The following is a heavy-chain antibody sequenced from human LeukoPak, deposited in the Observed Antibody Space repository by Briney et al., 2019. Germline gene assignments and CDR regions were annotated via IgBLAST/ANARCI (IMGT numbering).Heavy chain of an antibody. V-gene: IGHV3-21*01. D-gene: IGHD5-24*01. CDR3: ARAGDGRNFDY. CDR2: ISSSSSYI. Sequence: GGSLRLSCAASGFTFSSYSMNWVRQAPGKGLEWVSSISSSSSYIYYADSVKGRFTISRDNAKNSLYPQMNSLRAEDTAVYYCARAGDGRNFDYWGQGTLVTVSS. CDR1: GFTFSSYS. J-gene: IGHJ4*02.